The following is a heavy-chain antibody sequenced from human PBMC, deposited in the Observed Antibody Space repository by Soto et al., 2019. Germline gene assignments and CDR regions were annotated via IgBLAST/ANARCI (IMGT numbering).Heavy chain of an antibody. V-gene: IGHV4-4*02. CDR2: ISHSGIT. Sequence: XATLSLTCAVSGGSITSANWWTWVCQPPGGGLEWIGEISHSGITNYKASLKSRVTMSVDKTKNDVSLKLTSVTAADTAVYYCARVLRGWFDPCGQGTPVTVSS. CDR3: ARVLRGWFDP. J-gene: IGHJ5*02. CDR1: GGSITSANW.